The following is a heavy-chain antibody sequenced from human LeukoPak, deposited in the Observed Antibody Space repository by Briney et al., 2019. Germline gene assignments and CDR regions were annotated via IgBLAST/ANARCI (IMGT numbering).Heavy chain of an antibody. V-gene: IGHV4-39*01. CDR3: ARTYYVWGTYRSNWFDP. D-gene: IGHD3-16*02. Sequence: SETLSLTCTVSGGSISSSSYYWGWIRQPPGEGLEWIGSIYYSGNTYNNPSLKSRVTMSVDTSKNQFSLRLSSMTAADTAVYYCARTYYVWGTYRSNWFDPWGQGTLVTVSS. CDR1: GGSISSSSYY. J-gene: IGHJ5*02. CDR2: IYYSGNT.